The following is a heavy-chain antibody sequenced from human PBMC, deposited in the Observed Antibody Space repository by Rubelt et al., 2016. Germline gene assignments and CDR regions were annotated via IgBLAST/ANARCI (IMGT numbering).Heavy chain of an antibody. V-gene: IGHV1-3*01. J-gene: IGHJ4*02. CDR3: ATGYSSGWYVAY. D-gene: IGHD6-19*01. CDR2: INAGNGNT. CDR1: GYSFTTYS. Sequence: QVQLVQSGAEVKKPGASVKVSCKAAGYSFTTYSIHWVRQAPGQRLEWMGWINAGNGNTKYSQKFQSRVTITRDTSASTACMERTSLRSEDTAIYYCATGYSSGWYVAYWGQGTLVTVSS.